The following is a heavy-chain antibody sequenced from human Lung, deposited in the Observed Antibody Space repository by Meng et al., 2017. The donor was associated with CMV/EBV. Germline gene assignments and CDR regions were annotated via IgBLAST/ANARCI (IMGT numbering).Heavy chain of an antibody. Sequence: SVXVSXXASGYIFTSYYMHWVRQAPGQGLEWMGLINPSGGSTSYAQKFQGRVTMNRDTSTNTVYMELSSLRSKDTAVYYCARDPRLSTYYDFWSGYKNGMEFWGQGTXVTVSS. D-gene: IGHD3-3*01. CDR1: GYIFTSYY. CDR2: INPSGGST. J-gene: IGHJ6*02. CDR3: ARDPRLSTYYDFWSGYKNGMEF. V-gene: IGHV1-46*01.